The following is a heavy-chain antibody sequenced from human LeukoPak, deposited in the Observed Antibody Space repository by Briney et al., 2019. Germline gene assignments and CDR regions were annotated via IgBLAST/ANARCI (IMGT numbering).Heavy chain of an antibody. Sequence: ASVKVSCKASGGTFSSYAISWVRQAPGQGLEWMGGISGYNGNTNYAQKLQGRVTMTTDTSTSTAYMELRSLRSDDTAVYYCARAGYHYYMDVWGKGTTVTVSS. CDR2: ISGYNGNT. CDR3: ARAGYHYYMDV. CDR1: GGTFSSYA. V-gene: IGHV1-18*01. J-gene: IGHJ6*03.